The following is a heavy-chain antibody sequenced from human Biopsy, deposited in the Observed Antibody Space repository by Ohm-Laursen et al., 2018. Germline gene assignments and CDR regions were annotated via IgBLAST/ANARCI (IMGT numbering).Heavy chain of an antibody. D-gene: IGHD6-19*01. CDR2: ISPKSGGT. CDR3: ALQSVAQMKNFDY. Sequence: SVNVSCKASGFSFTGYYIHWVRQAPGQGLEWMGWISPKSGGTNYAQKFQGNITMTKNTSMSTAYMEMSRLRSDDTAVYYCALQSVAQMKNFDYWGQGTLVTVSS. J-gene: IGHJ4*02. CDR1: GFSFTGYY. V-gene: IGHV1-2*02.